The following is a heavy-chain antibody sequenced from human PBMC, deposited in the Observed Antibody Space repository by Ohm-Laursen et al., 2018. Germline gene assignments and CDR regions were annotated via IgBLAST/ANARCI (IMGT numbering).Heavy chain of an antibody. CDR3: ARVSNYPRKDFQH. CDR2: ISYDGSDK. V-gene: IGHV3-30*03. D-gene: IGHD4/OR15-4a*01. CDR1: GFTFNTYG. J-gene: IGHJ1*01. Sequence: LSLTCAASGFTFNTYGMHWVRQAPGKGLEWVAVISYDGSDKYYADSVKGRFTISRDYSKSTLYLQMNSLRAEDTAVYYCARVSNYPRKDFQHWGQGTLVTVSS.